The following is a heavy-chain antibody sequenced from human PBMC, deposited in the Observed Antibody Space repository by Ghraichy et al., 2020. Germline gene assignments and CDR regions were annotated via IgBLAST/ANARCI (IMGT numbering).Heavy chain of an antibody. CDR1: GGSISSSSYY. J-gene: IGHJ4*02. Sequence: SETLSLTCTVSGGSISSSSYYWGWIRQPPGKGLEWIGSIYYSGSTYYNPSLKSRVTISVDTSKNQFSLKLSSVTAADTAVYYCARHLNYYDSSGYHPFFDYWGQGTLVTVSS. D-gene: IGHD3-22*01. CDR3: ARHLNYYDSSGYHPFFDY. V-gene: IGHV4-39*07. CDR2: IYYSGST.